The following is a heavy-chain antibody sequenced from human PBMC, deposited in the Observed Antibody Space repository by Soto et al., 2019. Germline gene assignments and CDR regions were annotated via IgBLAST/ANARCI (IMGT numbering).Heavy chain of an antibody. CDR2: IVVGSGNT. V-gene: IGHV1-58*01. CDR1: GFTFTSSA. J-gene: IGHJ6*02. CDR3: AARLGYYYGMDV. Sequence: QMQLVQSGPEVKKPGTSVKVSCKVSGFTFTSSAVQWVRQARGQRLEWIGWIVVGSGNTNYAQKFQERVTITRDMSTSTAYMELSSLRSEDTAVYYCAARLGYYYGMDVWGQGTTVTVSS. D-gene: IGHD4-17*01.